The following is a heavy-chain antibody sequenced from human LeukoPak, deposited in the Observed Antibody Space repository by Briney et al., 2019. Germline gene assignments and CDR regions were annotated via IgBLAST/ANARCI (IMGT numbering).Heavy chain of an antibody. CDR2: IYSGGST. J-gene: IGHJ4*02. D-gene: IGHD1-26*01. CDR1: GFTVSSNY. Sequence: PGGSLRLSCAASGFTVSSNYMSWVRQAPGKGLEWVSVIYSGGSTYYADSVKGRFTISRDNSKNTLYLQMNSLRAEDTAVYYCARDRGSYQPYFDYWGQGTLVTVSS. CDR3: ARDRGSYQPYFDY. V-gene: IGHV3-66*01.